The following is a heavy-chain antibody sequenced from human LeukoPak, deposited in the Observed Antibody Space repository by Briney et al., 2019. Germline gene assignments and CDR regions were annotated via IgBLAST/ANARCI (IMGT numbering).Heavy chain of an antibody. Sequence: ASVKVSCKASGYTFTSYYMHWVRQAPGQGLEWMGIINPSGGSTSYAQKFQGRVTMTRDTSTSTVYRELGSLRSEDTAVYYCARDRAYDFWSGPSFDYWGQGTLVTVSS. CDR1: GYTFTSYY. CDR3: ARDRAYDFWSGPSFDY. J-gene: IGHJ4*02. V-gene: IGHV1-46*01. D-gene: IGHD3-3*01. CDR2: INPSGGST.